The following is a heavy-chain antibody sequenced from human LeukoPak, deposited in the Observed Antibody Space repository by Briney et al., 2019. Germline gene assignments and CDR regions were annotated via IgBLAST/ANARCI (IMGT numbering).Heavy chain of an antibody. Sequence: ASMKVSCKASGGTFSSYAISWVRQAPGQGLEWMGGIIPIFGTANYAQKFQGRVTITADESTSTAYMELSSLRSEDTAVYYCARGALAYCGGDCPFDIWGQGTMVTVSS. V-gene: IGHV1-69*13. CDR2: IIPIFGTA. J-gene: IGHJ3*02. CDR1: GGTFSSYA. CDR3: ARGALAYCGGDCPFDI. D-gene: IGHD2-21*02.